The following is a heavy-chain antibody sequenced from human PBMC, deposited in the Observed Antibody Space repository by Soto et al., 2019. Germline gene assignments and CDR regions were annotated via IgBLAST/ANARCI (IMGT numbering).Heavy chain of an antibody. V-gene: IGHV3-23*01. CDR2: ISGSGGRT. Sequence: EVQMLESGGGSVQPGGSLRLSCAASGFTFSSYAMSWVRQAPGQGLGWVSTISGSGGRTYYADSVKGRFTISRDSSKNALFLQLNSLRAEDTAVYYCANDRRQAAVAGTSDLDYWGQGNLVTVSS. CDR3: ANDRRQAAVAGTSDLDY. CDR1: GFTFSSYA. J-gene: IGHJ4*02. D-gene: IGHD6-19*01.